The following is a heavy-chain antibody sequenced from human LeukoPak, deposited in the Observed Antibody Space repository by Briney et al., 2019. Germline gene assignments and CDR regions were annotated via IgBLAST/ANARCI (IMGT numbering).Heavy chain of an antibody. V-gene: IGHV3-9*01. CDR3: AKDNYYDSGGYWGDAFDI. J-gene: IGHJ3*02. D-gene: IGHD3-22*01. CDR1: GFTFDDYA. Sequence: PGRSLRLSCAASGFTFDDYAMHWVRQAPGKGLEWVSGISWNSGSIGYADSVKGRFTISRDNAKNSLYLQMNSLRAEDTALYYCAKDNYYDSGGYWGDAFDIWGQGTMVTVSS. CDR2: ISWNSGSI.